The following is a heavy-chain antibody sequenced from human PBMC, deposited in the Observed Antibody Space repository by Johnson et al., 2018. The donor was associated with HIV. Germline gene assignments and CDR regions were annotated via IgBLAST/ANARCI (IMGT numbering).Heavy chain of an antibody. J-gene: IGHJ3*01. CDR1: GFTFSSYG. CDR2: IWYDGSSK. D-gene: IGHD6-19*01. CDR3: ATFGYTSGWIVTDDAFDV. V-gene: IGHV3-30*19. Sequence: QVQLVESGGGVVQPGRSLRLSCTASGFTFSSYGMHWVRQAPGKGLEWVAVIWYDGSSKYYAESLKGRISISRDNSMNTLYIQSNSLRAEDTAVYYCATFGYTSGWIVTDDAFDVWGHGTLVTVSS.